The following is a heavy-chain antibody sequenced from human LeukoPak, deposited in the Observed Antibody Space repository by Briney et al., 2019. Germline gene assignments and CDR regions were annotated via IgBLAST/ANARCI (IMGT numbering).Heavy chain of an antibody. CDR3: AREGSVVVAANGAFFDY. Sequence: GGSLRLSCAASGFTFSTYAMHWVRQAPGKGLEWVALISYDGSNKYYADSVKGRFTISRDNSKNTLYLQMNSLRAEDTAVYYCAREGSVVVAANGAFFDYWGQGTLVTVSS. J-gene: IGHJ4*02. CDR1: GFTFSTYA. D-gene: IGHD2-15*01. CDR2: ISYDGSNK. V-gene: IGHV3-30-3*01.